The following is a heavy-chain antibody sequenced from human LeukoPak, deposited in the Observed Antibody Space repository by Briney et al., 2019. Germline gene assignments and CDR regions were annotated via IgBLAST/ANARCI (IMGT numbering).Heavy chain of an antibody. CDR1: GFTFSSYS. CDR2: ISSSSSTI. J-gene: IGHJ6*02. Sequence: PGGSLRLSCAASGFTFSSYSMNWVRQAPGKGLEWVSYISSSSSTIYYADSVKGRFTISRDNAKNSLYLQMNSLRDEDTAVYYCARETVTPPYYYGMDVWGQGTTVTVSS. CDR3: ARETVTPPYYYGMDV. V-gene: IGHV3-48*02. D-gene: IGHD4-11*01.